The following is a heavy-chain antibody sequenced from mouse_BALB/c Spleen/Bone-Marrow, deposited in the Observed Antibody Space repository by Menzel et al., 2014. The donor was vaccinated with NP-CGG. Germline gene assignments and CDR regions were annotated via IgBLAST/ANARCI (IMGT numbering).Heavy chain of an antibody. CDR3: ARGGTMISTDAMDY. D-gene: IGHD2-4*01. J-gene: IGHJ4*01. Sequence: LVKTGASVKISYKASGYSFTGYYMHWVKQSHGKSLEWIGYISCYNGATRYNQKFKGKATFTVDTSSSTAHMQFNSLTPEDSAVYFCARGGTMISTDAMDYWGQGTSVTVSS. CDR2: ISCYNGAT. CDR1: GYSFTGYY. V-gene: IGHV1S34*01.